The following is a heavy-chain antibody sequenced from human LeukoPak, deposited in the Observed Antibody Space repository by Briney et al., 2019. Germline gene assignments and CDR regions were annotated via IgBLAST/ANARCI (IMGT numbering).Heavy chain of an antibody. CDR1: GFTFSTYG. D-gene: IGHD5-24*01. J-gene: IGHJ4*02. V-gene: IGHV3-30*18. Sequence: GGSLRLSCAASGFTFSTYGLHWVRQAPGKGLEWVAVISYDGSIKYYADSVKGRFTISRDNSKNTLYLQMNSLRAEDTAVYYCAKYGMATITYSDYWGQGTLVTVSS. CDR3: AKYGMATITYSDY. CDR2: ISYDGSIK.